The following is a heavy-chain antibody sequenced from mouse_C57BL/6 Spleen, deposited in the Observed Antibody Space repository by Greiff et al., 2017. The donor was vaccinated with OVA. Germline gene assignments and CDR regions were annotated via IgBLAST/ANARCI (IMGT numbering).Heavy chain of an antibody. J-gene: IGHJ4*01. CDR3: ARRSYYAMDY. CDR1: GYTFTSYW. Sequence: QVQLQQPGAELVKPGASVKLSCKASGYTFTSYWMHWVKQRPGQGLEWIGMIHPNSGSTNYNEKFKSKATLTVDKSSSTADMQLSSLTSEDSAVYYCARRSYYAMDYWGQGTSVTVSS. CDR2: IHPNSGST. V-gene: IGHV1-64*01.